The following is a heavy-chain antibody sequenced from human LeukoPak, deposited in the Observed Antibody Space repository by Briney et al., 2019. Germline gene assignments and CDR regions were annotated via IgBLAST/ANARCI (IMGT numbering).Heavy chain of an antibody. Sequence: ASVKVSCTASGGTFSSYAISWVRQAPGQGLEWMGGIIPIFGTANYAQKFQGRVTITADESTSTAYMELSSLRSEDTAVYYCARDPEAAAGGIDYWGQGTLVTVSS. CDR2: IIPIFGTA. CDR1: GGTFSSYA. J-gene: IGHJ4*02. V-gene: IGHV1-69*13. D-gene: IGHD6-13*01. CDR3: ARDPEAAAGGIDY.